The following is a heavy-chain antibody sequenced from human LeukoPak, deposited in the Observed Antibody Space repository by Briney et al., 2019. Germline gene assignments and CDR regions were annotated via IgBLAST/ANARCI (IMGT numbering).Heavy chain of an antibody. Sequence: GGSLRLSCAASGFTVSSNYMSWVRQAPGKGLEWVSAISGSGGSTYYADSVKGRFTISRDNSKNTLYLQMNSLRAEDTAVHYCAKLGVCSGGSCYAEYFQHWGQGTLVTVSS. J-gene: IGHJ1*01. CDR1: GFTVSSNY. V-gene: IGHV3-23*01. CDR3: AKLGVCSGGSCYAEYFQH. CDR2: ISGSGGST. D-gene: IGHD2-15*01.